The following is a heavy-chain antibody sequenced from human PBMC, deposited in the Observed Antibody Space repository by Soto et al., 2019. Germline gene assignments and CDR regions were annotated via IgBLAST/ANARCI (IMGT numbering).Heavy chain of an antibody. CDR1: GDSVSSNSAA. J-gene: IGHJ5*02. V-gene: IGHV6-1*01. CDR2: TYYRSKWYN. Sequence: SQTLSLTCAISGDSVSSNSAAWNWIRQSPSRGLEWLGRTYYRSKWYNDYAVSVKSRITINPDTSKNQFSLQLNSVTPEDTAVYYCARSVLYSSSWYGTNWSAPWGQGTLVTVSS. CDR3: ARSVLYSSSWYGTNWSAP. D-gene: IGHD6-13*01.